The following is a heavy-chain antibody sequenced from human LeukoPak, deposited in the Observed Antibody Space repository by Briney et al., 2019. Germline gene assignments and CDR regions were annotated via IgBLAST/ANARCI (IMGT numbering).Heavy chain of an antibody. J-gene: IGHJ3*02. CDR3: AKDRRAARGVGAFDI. V-gene: IGHV3-23*01. CDR1: GFTFSSYA. D-gene: IGHD6-6*01. CDR2: ISGSGGSA. Sequence: PGGSLRLSCAASGFTFSSYAMSWVRQAPGKGLEWVSAISGSGGSAYYADSVKGRFTISRDNSKNTLYLQMNSLRAEDTAVYYCAKDRRAARGVGAFDIWGQGTMVTVSS.